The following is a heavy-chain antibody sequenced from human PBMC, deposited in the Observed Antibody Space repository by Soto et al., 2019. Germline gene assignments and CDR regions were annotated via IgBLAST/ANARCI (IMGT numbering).Heavy chain of an antibody. CDR3: ARALWFGESWFDP. V-gene: IGHV1-69*02. CDR2: IIPILGIA. J-gene: IGHJ5*02. CDR1: GGTFSSYT. D-gene: IGHD3-10*01. Sequence: QVQLVQSGAEVKKPGSSVKVSCKASGGTFSSYTISWVRQAPGQGLEWMGRIIPILGIANYAQKFQGRVTITADKSTSTAYMELSSLRSEDTAVHYCARALWFGESWFDPWGQGTLVTVSS.